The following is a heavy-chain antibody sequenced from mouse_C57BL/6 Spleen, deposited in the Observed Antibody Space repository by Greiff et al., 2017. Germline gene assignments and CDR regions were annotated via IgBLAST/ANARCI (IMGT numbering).Heavy chain of an antibody. J-gene: IGHJ3*01. V-gene: IGHV1-7*01. Sequence: VQLQQSGAELAKPGASVKLSCKASGYTFTSYWMHWVKRRPGQGLEWIGYINPSSGYTKYNQKFKDKATLTADKSSSTAYMQLSSLTSEDSAVYYCARLNYYGSSPFAYWGQGTLVTVSA. CDR3: ARLNYYGSSPFAY. CDR1: GYTFTSYW. D-gene: IGHD1-1*01. CDR2: INPSSGYT.